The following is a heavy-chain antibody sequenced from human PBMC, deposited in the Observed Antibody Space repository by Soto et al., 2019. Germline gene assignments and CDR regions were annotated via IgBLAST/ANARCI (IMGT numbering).Heavy chain of an antibody. D-gene: IGHD3-22*01. V-gene: IGHV4-61*08. J-gene: IGHJ3*01. CDR1: GGSVGSGAYY. CDR2: IQYSGDT. Sequence: KPSETLSLTCIVSGGSVGSGAYYWSWIRQPPGNALEWIGYIQYSGDTNYNSSLKSRVTISVGMSRNRFSLKLTSVTAADTAFYYCARHDYSDRAFDLWGQGTMVTVSS. CDR3: ARHDYSDRAFDL.